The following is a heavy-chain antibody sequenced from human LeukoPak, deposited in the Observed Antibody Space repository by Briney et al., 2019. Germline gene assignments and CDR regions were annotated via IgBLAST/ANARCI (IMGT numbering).Heavy chain of an antibody. D-gene: IGHD6-19*01. V-gene: IGHV1-8*01. CDR2: VGPYHGNT. Sequence: ASVKVSCKASGYTFTSYAINWVRQAPGQGLEWMGWVGPYHGNTTYAQKFQGRVTMTRNTSISTAYMELSRLRSDDTAVYYCAREESSGWYDLDYWGQGTLVTVPS. CDR1: GYTFTSYA. J-gene: IGHJ4*02. CDR3: AREESSGWYDLDY.